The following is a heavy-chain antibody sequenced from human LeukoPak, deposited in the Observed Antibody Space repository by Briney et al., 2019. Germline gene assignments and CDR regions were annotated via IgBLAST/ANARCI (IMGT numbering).Heavy chain of an antibody. CDR3: AKDLMPQPYYFDY. CDR2: ISSSGGST. Sequence: GGSLRLSCAASGFTFSSYAMSWVRQAPGKGLEWVSAISSSGGSTYYADSVKGRFTISRDNSKNTLYLQMNSLRAEDTAVYYCAKDLMPQPYYFDYWGQGTLVTVSS. D-gene: IGHD2-2*01. CDR1: GFTFSSYA. J-gene: IGHJ4*02. V-gene: IGHV3-23*01.